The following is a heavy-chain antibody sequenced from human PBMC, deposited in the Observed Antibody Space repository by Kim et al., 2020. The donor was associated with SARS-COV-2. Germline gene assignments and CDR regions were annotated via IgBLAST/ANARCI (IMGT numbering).Heavy chain of an antibody. Sequence: GGSLRLSCSASGFLVNSNYMTWVRQAPGKGLEWVSVMYAGGSAYYADSVKGRYTISRDLSRNMLFLEMNSLTVADTGKYYYTKFDYWAERTQVTVSS. CDR1: GFLVNSNY. J-gene: IGHJ4*02. CDR2: MYAGGSA. V-gene: IGHV3-53*05. CDR3: TKFDY.